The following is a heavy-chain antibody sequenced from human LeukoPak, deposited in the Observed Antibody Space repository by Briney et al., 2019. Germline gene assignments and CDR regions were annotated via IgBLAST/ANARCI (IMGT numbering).Heavy chain of an antibody. J-gene: IGHJ4*02. Sequence: PSETLSLTCTVSGGSVSSGGYYWSWIRQPPGKGLEWIGYIYYSGSTNYNPSLKGRVTISVDTSKNQFSLKLTSVTAADTAVYYCARKDYGDYSFDYWGQGTLVTVSS. CDR1: GGSVSSGGYY. CDR2: IYYSGST. D-gene: IGHD4-17*01. V-gene: IGHV4-61*08. CDR3: ARKDYGDYSFDY.